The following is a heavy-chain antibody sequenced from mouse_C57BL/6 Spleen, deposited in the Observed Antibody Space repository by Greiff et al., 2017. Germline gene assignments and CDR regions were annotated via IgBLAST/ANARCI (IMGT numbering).Heavy chain of an antibody. J-gene: IGHJ4*01. D-gene: IGHD1-1*01. CDR2: INPSNGGT. CDR1: GYTFTSYW. CDR3: ASSIYYYGSSYEGYAMDY. Sequence: QVQLQQPGTELVKPGASVKLSCKASGYTFTSYWMHWVKQRPGQGLEWIGNINPSNGGTNYNEKFKSKATLTVDKSSSTAYMQLSSLTSEDSAVYYCASSIYYYGSSYEGYAMDYWGQGTSVTVSS. V-gene: IGHV1-53*01.